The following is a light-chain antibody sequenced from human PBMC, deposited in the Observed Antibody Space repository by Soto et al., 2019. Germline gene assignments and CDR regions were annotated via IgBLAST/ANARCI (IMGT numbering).Light chain of an antibody. V-gene: IGKV3-15*01. CDR2: GAS. Sequence: EILMTQSPATLSVSLGDRATLSCRASQSVSSNLAWYQQKPGKAPKLLIYGASTRATGIPARFSGSGSGTEFTLTSSRLQSEDFAVYYRQQYNNWPRTFGQGTKVEIK. J-gene: IGKJ1*01. CDR1: QSVSSN. CDR3: QQYNNWPRT.